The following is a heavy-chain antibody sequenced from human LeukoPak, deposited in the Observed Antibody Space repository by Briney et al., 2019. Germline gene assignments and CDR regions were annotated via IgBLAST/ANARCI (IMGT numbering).Heavy chain of an antibody. CDR3: AKVRSSGWYYFDY. J-gene: IGHJ4*02. CDR1: GFTFSNYA. CDR2: FSGSGGST. D-gene: IGHD6-19*01. V-gene: IGHV3-23*01. Sequence: GGSLRLSCAASGFTFSNYAMSWVRQAPGKGLEWVSAFSGSGGSTYYADSVKGRFTISRDNSKNTLYLQMNSLRAEDTAVYYCAKVRSSGWYYFDYWGQGTLVTVSS.